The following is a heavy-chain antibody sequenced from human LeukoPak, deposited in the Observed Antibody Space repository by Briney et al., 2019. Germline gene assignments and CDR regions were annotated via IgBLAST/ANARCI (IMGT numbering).Heavy chain of an antibody. CDR2: INHSGST. D-gene: IGHD6-13*01. Sequence: SETLSLTCAVYGGSFSGYYWSWIRQPPGKGLEWIGEINHSGSTNYNPSLKSRVTISVDTSKNQFSLKLSSVTAADTAVYYCARIAAVGIKAPCWFDPWGQGTLVTVSS. CDR1: GGSFSGYY. V-gene: IGHV4-34*01. J-gene: IGHJ5*02. CDR3: ARIAAVGIKAPCWFDP.